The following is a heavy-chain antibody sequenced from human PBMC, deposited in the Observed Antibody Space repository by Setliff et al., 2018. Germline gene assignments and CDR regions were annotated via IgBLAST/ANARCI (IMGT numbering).Heavy chain of an antibody. D-gene: IGHD3-3*01. CDR2: IYTSWST. CDR1: DDSISSRHYY. Sequence: PSETLSLTCTVSDDSISSRHYYWSWIRQPAGKGLGWLGQIYTSWSTNYNPSLKGRATLSVDASKRQFSLKLTSVTAADTAVYYCARMSGFQYMDVWGKGTTVTVSS. J-gene: IGHJ6*03. CDR3: ARMSGFQYMDV. V-gene: IGHV4-61*09.